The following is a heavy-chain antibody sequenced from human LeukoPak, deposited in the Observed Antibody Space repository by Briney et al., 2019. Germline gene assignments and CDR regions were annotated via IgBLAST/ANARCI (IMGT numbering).Heavy chain of an antibody. Sequence: GESLKVSCKASGYTFTSYYMHWVRQAPGQGLEWMGIINPSGGSTSYAQKFQGRVTMTRDMSTSTVYMELSSLRSEDTAVYYCASGSPRDGYNSDAFDIWGQGTMVTVSS. CDR3: ASGSPRDGYNSDAFDI. D-gene: IGHD5-24*01. V-gene: IGHV1-46*01. J-gene: IGHJ3*02. CDR2: INPSGGST. CDR1: GYTFTSYY.